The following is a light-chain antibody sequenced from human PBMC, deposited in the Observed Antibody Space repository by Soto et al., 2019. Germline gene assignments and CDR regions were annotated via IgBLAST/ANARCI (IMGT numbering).Light chain of an antibody. V-gene: IGLV1-40*01. CDR1: SSNIGAAYD. J-gene: IGLJ3*02. CDR3: QSYDSSLSGWV. Sequence: QSVLTQPPSVSGAPGQKVTISCTRSSSNIGAAYDVHWYQHLPGTAPKLLIYGNNNRPSGVPGRFSGSKSGTSASLAITGLHAEDEADYYCQSYDSSLSGWVFGGGTKLTVL. CDR2: GNN.